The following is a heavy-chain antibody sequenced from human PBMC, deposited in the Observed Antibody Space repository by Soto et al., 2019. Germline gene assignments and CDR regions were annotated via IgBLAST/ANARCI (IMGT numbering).Heavy chain of an antibody. CDR2: IYYSGST. D-gene: IGHD2-8*02. V-gene: IGHV4-30-4*01. Sequence: TLSLTCTVSGGSISSGDYYWSWIRQPPGKGLEWIGYIYYSGSTYYNPSLKSRVTISVDTSKNQFSLKLSSVTAADTAVYYCARDKITGLFDYWGQGTLVTVSS. J-gene: IGHJ4*02. CDR3: ARDKITGLFDY. CDR1: GGSISSGDYY.